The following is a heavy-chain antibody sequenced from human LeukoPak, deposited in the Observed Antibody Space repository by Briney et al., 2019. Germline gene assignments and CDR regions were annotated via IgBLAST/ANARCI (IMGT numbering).Heavy chain of an antibody. CDR2: IWYDGSQF. CDR3: ARDWRTTSFDN. V-gene: IGHV3-33*01. J-gene: IGHJ4*02. CDR1: GFTFSSFG. D-gene: IGHD3-3*01. Sequence: GGSLRVSCAASGFTFSSFGMHWIRQPPGKGLEWVAVIWYDGSQFYYGDSVKGRFTISRDDSKNTLYLQMNRLRDEDTAVYYCARDWRTTSFDNWGQGTLVTVSS.